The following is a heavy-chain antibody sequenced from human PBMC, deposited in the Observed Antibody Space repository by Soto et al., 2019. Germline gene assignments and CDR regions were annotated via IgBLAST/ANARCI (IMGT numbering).Heavy chain of an antibody. CDR2: IIPIYGTS. D-gene: IGHD4-17*01. V-gene: IGHV1-69*01. Sequence: QVQLVQSGAELKKPGSSVKVSCKASGGTFGNFAISWVRQAPGQGPEWVAGIIPIYGTSNYADDFRGRITLSADESTAIAYMQPSTLRSEDTAIYYCATGTRDGYSYWYFDLWGRATQVTVSS. CDR1: GGTFGNFA. CDR3: ATGTRDGYSYWYFDL. J-gene: IGHJ2*01.